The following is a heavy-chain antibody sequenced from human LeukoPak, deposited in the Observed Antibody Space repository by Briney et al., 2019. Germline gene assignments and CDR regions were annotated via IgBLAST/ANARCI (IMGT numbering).Heavy chain of an antibody. J-gene: IGHJ4*02. V-gene: IGHV4-31*03. CDR1: GGSISSGGYY. Sequence: PSETLSLTCTVSGGSISSGGYYWSWIRQHPGKGLEWIGYIYYSGSTYYNPSLKSRVTISVDTSKNQFSLKLSSVTAADTAVYYCATITMVRGQTMNGYWGQGTLVTVSS. D-gene: IGHD3-10*01. CDR2: IYYSGST. CDR3: ATITMVRGQTMNGY.